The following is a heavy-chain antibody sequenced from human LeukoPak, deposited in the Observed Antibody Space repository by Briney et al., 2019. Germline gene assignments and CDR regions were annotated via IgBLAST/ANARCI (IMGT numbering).Heavy chain of an antibody. Sequence: GGSLRLSCAASGFTVSSNYMSWVRQAPGKGLEWVSVIYSGGSTYYADSVKGRFTISRDNSKNTLYLQMNSLRAEDTAVYYCAKDSEYSIPHDYGPPGNWFDPWGQGTLVTVSS. CDR3: AKDSEYSIPHDYGPPGNWFDP. CDR1: GFTVSSNY. V-gene: IGHV3-53*01. CDR2: IYSGGST. J-gene: IGHJ5*02. D-gene: IGHD4-17*01.